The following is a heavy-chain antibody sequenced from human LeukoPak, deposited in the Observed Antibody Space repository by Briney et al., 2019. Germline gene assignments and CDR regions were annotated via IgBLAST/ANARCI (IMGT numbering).Heavy chain of an antibody. D-gene: IGHD3-10*01. Sequence: SETLSLTCTVSGGSISSSSYYWGWIRQPPGKGLEWIGSIYYSGGTYYNPSLKSRVTISVDTSKNQFSLKLTSVTAADTAVYYCARTKYGSGSYPGAIYYYYMDVWGKGTTVTISS. CDR2: IYYSGGT. V-gene: IGHV4-39*07. CDR3: ARTKYGSGSYPGAIYYYYMDV. J-gene: IGHJ6*03. CDR1: GGSISSSSYY.